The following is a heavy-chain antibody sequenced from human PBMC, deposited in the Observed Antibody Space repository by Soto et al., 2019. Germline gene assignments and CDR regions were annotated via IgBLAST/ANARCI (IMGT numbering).Heavy chain of an antibody. V-gene: IGHV3-30*03. D-gene: IGHD2-8*01. Sequence: GGSLRLSCAASGFTFSSYGMHWVRQAPGKGLEWVAVIAYDGSNKYYADSVKGRFTISRDNSKNTLYLQMNSLRAEDTAVYYCARDQDIVPIVHALRALDPWGKGTLVTVSS. J-gene: IGHJ5*02. CDR1: GFTFSSYG. CDR3: ARDQDIVPIVHALRALDP. CDR2: IAYDGSNK.